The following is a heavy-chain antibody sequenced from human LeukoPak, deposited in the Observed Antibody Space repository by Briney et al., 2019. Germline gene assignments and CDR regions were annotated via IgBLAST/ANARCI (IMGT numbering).Heavy chain of an antibody. V-gene: IGHV3-74*01. CDR1: GFTFSSYW. CDR2: INSDGSST. CDR3: ARGLAYYYDSSGYYPLRY. Sequence: GGSRRLSCAAAGFTFSSYWMHWVRQAPGKGLVWVSRINSDGSSTSYADSVKGRFTISRDNAKNTLYLQMNSLRAEDTAVYYCARGLAYYYDSSGYYPLRYWGQGTLVTVSS. D-gene: IGHD3-22*01. J-gene: IGHJ4*02.